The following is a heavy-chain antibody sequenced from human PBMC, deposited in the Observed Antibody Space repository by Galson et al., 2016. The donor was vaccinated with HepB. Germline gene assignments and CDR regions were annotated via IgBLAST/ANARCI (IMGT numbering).Heavy chain of an antibody. CDR3: ARVWAVGGHAPNWFDT. J-gene: IGHJ5*02. D-gene: IGHD5-12*01. CDR2: TIPIFGTA. CDR1: GGTFSNYP. V-gene: IGHV1-69*06. Sequence: SVKVSCKASGGTFSNYPISWVRQAPGQRLEWLGGTIPIFGTANYAQKFQGRVTITVDKSTSTAYMELSSLRSDDTAIYYCARVWAVGGHAPNWFDTWGQGTLVTVSS.